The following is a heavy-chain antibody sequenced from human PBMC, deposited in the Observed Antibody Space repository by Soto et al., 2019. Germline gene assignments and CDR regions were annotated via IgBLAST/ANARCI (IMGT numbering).Heavy chain of an antibody. J-gene: IGHJ4*02. V-gene: IGHV1-24*01. CDR2: FDPEDGET. D-gene: IGHD3-22*01. Sequence: ASVNVSYKVSGYTLTELSMHWVRQAPGKGLEWMGGFDPEDGETIYAQKFQGRVTMTEDTSTDTAYMELSSLRSEDTAVYYCATGPYYYEISGYYYIFDYPGQGTLVTVSS. CDR3: ATGPYYYEISGYYYIFDY. CDR1: GYTLTELS.